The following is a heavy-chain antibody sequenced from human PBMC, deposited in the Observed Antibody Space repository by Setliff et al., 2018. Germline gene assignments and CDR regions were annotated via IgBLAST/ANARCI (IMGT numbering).Heavy chain of an antibody. D-gene: IGHD2-8*02. CDR1: GDSIFDNY. Sequence: SETLSLTCSVSGDSIFDNYWSWIRQSPGRGLEWIAYISYTGSTNYNPSLKSRVTISLDTSKNHFSLNLRSLTAADTAVYYCARLSPYNTGPPFDYWGQGTLVTVSS. CDR3: ARLSPYNTGPPFDY. CDR2: ISYTGST. J-gene: IGHJ4*02. V-gene: IGHV4-59*08.